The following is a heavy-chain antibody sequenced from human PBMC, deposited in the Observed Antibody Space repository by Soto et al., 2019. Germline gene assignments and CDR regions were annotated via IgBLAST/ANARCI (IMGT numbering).Heavy chain of an antibody. Sequence: SETLSLTCTVSGGSLSKYYWSWIRQPAGKGLEWIGRISTSGKVVSKASLRSRLTMSVATSKNQFSLRLTSVTAADSAVYYCARDNNDFWSLYPLAFDYWGQGTLVTVSS. J-gene: IGHJ4*02. V-gene: IGHV4-4*07. CDR1: GGSLSKYY. CDR3: ARDNNDFWSLYPLAFDY. D-gene: IGHD3-3*01. CDR2: ISTSGKV.